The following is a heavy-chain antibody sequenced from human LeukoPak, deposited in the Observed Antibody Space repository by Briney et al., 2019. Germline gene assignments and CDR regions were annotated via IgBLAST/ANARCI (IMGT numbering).Heavy chain of an antibody. CDR2: IRYDGSNK. J-gene: IGHJ4*02. Sequence: GGSLRLSCAASGFTFSSYGMHWVRQAPGKGLKWVAFIRYDGSNKYYADSVKGRFTISRDNSKNTLYLQMNSLRAEDTAVYYCAKDRGGFGELLPYYFDYWGQGTLVTVSS. D-gene: IGHD3-10*01. CDR3: AKDRGGFGELLPYYFDY. V-gene: IGHV3-30*02. CDR1: GFTFSSYG.